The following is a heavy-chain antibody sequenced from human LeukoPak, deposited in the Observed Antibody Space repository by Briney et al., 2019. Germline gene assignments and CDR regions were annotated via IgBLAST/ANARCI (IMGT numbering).Heavy chain of an antibody. Sequence: SETLSLTCTVSGYSISSGYYWGWIRQPPGKGLEWIGYIYYSGSTNYNPSLRSRVTISVDTSKNQFSLKLSSVTAADTAVYYCARGKPAPGDYWGQGALVTVSS. CDR3: ARGKPAPGDY. CDR1: GYSISSGYY. CDR2: IYYSGST. D-gene: IGHD2-2*01. J-gene: IGHJ4*02. V-gene: IGHV4-61*01.